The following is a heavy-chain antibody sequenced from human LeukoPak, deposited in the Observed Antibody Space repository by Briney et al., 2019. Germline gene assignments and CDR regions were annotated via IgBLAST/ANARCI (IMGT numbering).Heavy chain of an antibody. J-gene: IGHJ6*02. Sequence: SETLSLTCAVSGGSISSDGYSWSWIRQPPGKGLEWIGYIYHSGSTYYSPSLKSRVTISVDRSKNQFSLKLTSVTAADTAVYYCAAGKRHDSTYGMDVWGPGATVTVSS. CDR1: GGSISSDGYS. CDR3: AAGKRHDSTYGMDV. V-gene: IGHV4-30-2*01. CDR2: IYHSGST. D-gene: IGHD3-22*01.